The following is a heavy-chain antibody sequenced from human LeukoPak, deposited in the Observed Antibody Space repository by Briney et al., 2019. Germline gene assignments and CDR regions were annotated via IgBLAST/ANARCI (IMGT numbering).Heavy chain of an antibody. V-gene: IGHV4-4*07. CDR2: IYTSGST. Sequence: PSETLSLTCTVSGGSISSYYWSWLRQPAAKGLEWIGRIYTSGSTNYNPSLKSRVTMSVDTSKNQFSLRLSSVTAADTAVYYCARDGGSGSYSLKWFDPWGQGTLVTVSS. J-gene: IGHJ5*02. CDR3: ARDGGSGSYSLKWFDP. CDR1: GGSISSYY. D-gene: IGHD1-26*01.